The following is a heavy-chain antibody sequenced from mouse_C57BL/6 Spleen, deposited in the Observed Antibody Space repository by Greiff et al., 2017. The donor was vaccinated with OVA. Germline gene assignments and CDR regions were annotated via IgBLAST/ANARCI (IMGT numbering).Heavy chain of an antibody. CDR1: GYTFTSYW. Sequence: QVQLKQPGAELVRPGSSVKLSCKASGYTFTSYWMHWVKQRPIQGLEWIGNIDPSDSETHYNQKFKDKATLTVDKSSSTAYMQLSSLTSEDSAVYYCARDGYYGRGAMDYWGQGTSVTVSS. D-gene: IGHD1-1*01. CDR3: ARDGYYGRGAMDY. J-gene: IGHJ4*01. V-gene: IGHV1-52*01. CDR2: IDPSDSET.